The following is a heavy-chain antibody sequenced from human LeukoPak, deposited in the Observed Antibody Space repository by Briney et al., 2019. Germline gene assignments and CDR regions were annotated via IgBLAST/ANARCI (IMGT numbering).Heavy chain of an antibody. Sequence: ASVKVSCKASGYTFTSYDINWVRQATGQGLEWMGWMNPNSGNTGYAQKFQGRVTMTRNTSISTAYMELSSLRSEDTAVYYCARVGKFGELPVYWGQGTLVTVSS. D-gene: IGHD3-10*01. V-gene: IGHV1-8*01. CDR1: GYTFTSYD. CDR3: ARVGKFGELPVY. J-gene: IGHJ4*02. CDR2: MNPNSGNT.